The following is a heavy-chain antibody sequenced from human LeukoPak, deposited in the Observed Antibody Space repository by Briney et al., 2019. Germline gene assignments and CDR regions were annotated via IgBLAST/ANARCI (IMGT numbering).Heavy chain of an antibody. CDR1: GFTFSSYE. CDR3: AAMENGDYDY. D-gene: IGHD5-18*01. J-gene: IGHJ4*02. V-gene: IGHV3-48*03. CDR2: ISSSGSTI. Sequence: PGGSLRLSCAASGFTFSSYEMNWVRQAPGKGLEWVSYISSSGSTIYYADSVKGRFTLSRDNSNNTLYLQMNSLRAEDTAVYYCAAMENGDYDYWGQGTLVTVSS.